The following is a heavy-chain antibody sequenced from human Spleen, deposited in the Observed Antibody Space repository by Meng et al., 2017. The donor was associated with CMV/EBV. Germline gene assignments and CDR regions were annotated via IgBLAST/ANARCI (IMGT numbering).Heavy chain of an antibody. V-gene: IGHV4-39*07. Sequence: SETLSLTCTVSGGSISSSSYYWGWIRQPPGKGLEWIGSIYYSGSTYYNPSLKSRVTISVDTSKNQFSLKLSSVTAADTAVYYCARQGSRLWFGEFRRVRAMDVWGQGTTVTVSS. J-gene: IGHJ6*02. CDR2: IYYSGST. D-gene: IGHD3-10*01. CDR1: GGSISSSSYY. CDR3: ARQGSRLWFGEFRRVRAMDV.